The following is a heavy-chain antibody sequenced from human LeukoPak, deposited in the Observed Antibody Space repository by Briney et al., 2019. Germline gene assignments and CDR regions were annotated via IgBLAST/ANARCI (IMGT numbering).Heavy chain of an antibody. CDR2: ISAYNGNT. D-gene: IGHD6-13*01. CDR3: ARSIREGSSWYFDY. CDR1: GYTFTGYY. Sequence: ASVKVSCKASGYTFTGYYMHWVRQAPGQGLEWMGWISAYNGNTNYAQKLQGRVTMTTDTSTSTAYMELRSLRSDDTAVYYCARSIREGSSWYFDYWGQGTLVSVSS. J-gene: IGHJ4*02. V-gene: IGHV1-18*04.